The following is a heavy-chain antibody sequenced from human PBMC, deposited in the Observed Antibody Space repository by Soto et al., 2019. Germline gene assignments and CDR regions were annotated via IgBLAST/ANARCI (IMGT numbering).Heavy chain of an antibody. CDR1: GFTFSSYG. V-gene: IGHV3-30*18. J-gene: IGHJ3*02. CDR2: ISYDGSNK. D-gene: IGHD6-19*01. Sequence: QVQLVESGGGVVQPGRSLRLSCAASGFTFSSYGMHWVRQAPGKGLEWVAVISYDGSNKYYADSVKGRFTISRDNSKNTLYLQMNSLRAEDTAVYYCAKASGWYFDAFDIWGQGTMVTVSS. CDR3: AKASGWYFDAFDI.